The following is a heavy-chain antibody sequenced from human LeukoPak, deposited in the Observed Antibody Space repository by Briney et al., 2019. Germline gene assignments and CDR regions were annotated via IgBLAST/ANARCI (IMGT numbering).Heavy chain of an antibody. Sequence: PGGSLRLSCAASGSTFSSYAMSWVRQAPGKGLEWVSATSGSGGSTYYADSVKGRFTISRDNSKNTLYLQMNSLRAEDTAVYYCAKDQRGYSYVNWGRGTMVTVSS. V-gene: IGHV3-23*01. J-gene: IGHJ3*01. CDR3: AKDQRGYSYVN. D-gene: IGHD5-18*01. CDR1: GSTFSSYA. CDR2: TSGSGGST.